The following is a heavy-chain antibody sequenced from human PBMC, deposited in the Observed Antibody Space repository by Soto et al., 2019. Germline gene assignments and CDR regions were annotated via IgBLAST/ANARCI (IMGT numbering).Heavy chain of an antibody. D-gene: IGHD3-10*01. J-gene: IGHJ6*02. CDR3: ARPAMARSYYYYGMDV. CDR2: IYPGDSDI. Sequence: PGESLKISCKGSGYSFISYWIAWVRQMPGKGLEWMGIIYPGDSDIRYSPSFQGQVTISADKSIRTAYLQWSSLKASDTAMYYCARPAMARSYYYYGMDVWGQGTTVTVS. V-gene: IGHV5-51*01. CDR1: GYSFISYW.